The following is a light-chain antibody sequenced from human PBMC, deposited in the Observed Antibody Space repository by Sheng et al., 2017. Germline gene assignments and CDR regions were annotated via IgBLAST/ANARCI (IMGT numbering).Light chain of an antibody. J-gene: IGLJ3*02. Sequence: SYELTQPPSVSVAPGKAANITCGGNNIGSKSVHWYQQRPGQAPVLVVYDDSDRPSGIPERFSGSNSGNTATLTISRTQAVDEADYYCQAWDSSTAVFGGGTKLTVL. V-gene: IGLV3-21*01. CDR2: DDS. CDR1: NIGSKS. CDR3: QAWDSSTAV.